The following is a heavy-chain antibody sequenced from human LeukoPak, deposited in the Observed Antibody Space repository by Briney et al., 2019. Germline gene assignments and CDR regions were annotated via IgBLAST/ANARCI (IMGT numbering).Heavy chain of an antibody. D-gene: IGHD5-12*01. CDR1: GGTFSTYA. CDR2: ISAYNGNT. V-gene: IGHV1-18*01. CDR3: ARVDIVATIYFDY. Sequence: ASVKVSCKASGGTFSTYAISWVRQAPGQGLEWMGWISAYNGNTNYAQKLQGRVTMTTDTSTSTAYMELRSLRSDDTAVYYCARVDIVATIYFDYWGQGTLVTVSS. J-gene: IGHJ4*02.